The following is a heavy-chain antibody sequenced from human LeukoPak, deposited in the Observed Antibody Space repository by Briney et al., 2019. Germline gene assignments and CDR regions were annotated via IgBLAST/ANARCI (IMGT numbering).Heavy chain of an antibody. V-gene: IGHV4-61*02. CDR2: IYTSGST. CDR1: GGSTSSGSYY. Sequence: SQTLSLTCTVSGGSTSSGSYYWSWIRQPAGKGLEWIGRIYTSGSTNYNPSLKSRVTISVDTSKNQFSLKLSSVTAADTAVYYCARAPDPPDYYYDSSGYYFFDYWGQGTLVTVSS. D-gene: IGHD3-22*01. CDR3: ARAPDPPDYYYDSSGYYFFDY. J-gene: IGHJ4*02.